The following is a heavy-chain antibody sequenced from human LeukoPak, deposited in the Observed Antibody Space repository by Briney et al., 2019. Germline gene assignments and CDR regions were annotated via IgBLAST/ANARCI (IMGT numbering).Heavy chain of an antibody. CDR2: INPNSGGT. CDR3: ASSVILGGVSGG. J-gene: IGHJ4*02. D-gene: IGHD3-16*01. V-gene: IGHV1-2*02. CDR1: GYTFTSYG. Sequence: ASVKVSCKASGYTFTSYGISWVRQAPGQGLEWMGWINPNSGGTNYAQKFQGRVTMTRDTSITTAYMELSRLRYDDTAVYYCASSVILGGVSGGWGQGTLVTVSS.